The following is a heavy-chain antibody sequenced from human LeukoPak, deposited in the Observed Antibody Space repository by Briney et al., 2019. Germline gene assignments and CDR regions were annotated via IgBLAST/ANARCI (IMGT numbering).Heavy chain of an antibody. CDR2: IYHSGST. V-gene: IGHV4-30-2*01. CDR3: ARGTGYCSSTSCYYLWFDP. D-gene: IGHD2-2*01. Sequence: PSEILSLTCTVSGGSISSGGYYWSWIRQPPGKGLEWIGYIYHSGSTYYNPSLKSRVTISVDRSKNQFSLKLSSVTAADTAVYYCARGTGYCSSTSCYYLWFDPWGQGTLVTVSS. J-gene: IGHJ5*02. CDR1: GGSISSGGYY.